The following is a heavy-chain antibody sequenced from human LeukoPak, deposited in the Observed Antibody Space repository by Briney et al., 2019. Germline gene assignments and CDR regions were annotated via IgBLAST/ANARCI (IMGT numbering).Heavy chain of an antibody. CDR2: INPNSGGT. V-gene: IGHV1-2*06. CDR3: AKVHPVGATEDY. J-gene: IGHJ4*02. D-gene: IGHD1-26*01. CDR1: GYTSTGYY. Sequence: ASVKVSCKASGYTSTGYYMHWVRQAPGQGLEWMGRINPNSGGTNYAQKFQGRVTMTRDTSISTAYMELSRLRSDDTAVYYCAKVHPVGATEDYWGQGTLVTVSS.